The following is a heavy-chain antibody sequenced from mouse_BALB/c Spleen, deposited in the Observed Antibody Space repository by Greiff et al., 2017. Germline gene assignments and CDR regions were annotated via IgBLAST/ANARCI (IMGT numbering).Heavy chain of an antibody. Sequence: VQLQQSGAELAKPGASVKMSCKASGYTFTSYWMHWVKQRPGQGLEWIGYINPSTGYTEYNQKFKDKATLTADKSSSTAYMQLSSLTSEDSAVYYCARSSYGYDSDYWGQGTTLTVSS. CDR3: ARSSYGYDSDY. CDR1: GYTFTSYW. V-gene: IGHV1-7*01. CDR2: INPSTGYT. D-gene: IGHD2-2*01. J-gene: IGHJ2*01.